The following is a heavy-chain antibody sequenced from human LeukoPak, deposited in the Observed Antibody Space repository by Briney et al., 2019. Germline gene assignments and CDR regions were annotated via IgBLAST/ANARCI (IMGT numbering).Heavy chain of an antibody. CDR2: ISAYNGNT. Sequence: ASVTVSCTASGYTFTSYGISWVRQAPGQGLEWMGWISAYNGNTNYAQKLQGRVTMTTDTSTSTAYMELRSLRSDDTAVYYCATYHGGYCSSTSWVDVWGKGTTVTVSS. V-gene: IGHV1-18*01. CDR1: GYTFTSYG. CDR3: ATYHGGYCSSTSWVDV. J-gene: IGHJ6*04. D-gene: IGHD2-2*01.